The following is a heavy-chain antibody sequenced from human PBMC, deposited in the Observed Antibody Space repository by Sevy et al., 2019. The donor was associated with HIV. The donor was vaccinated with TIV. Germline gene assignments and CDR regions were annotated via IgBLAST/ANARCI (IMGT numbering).Heavy chain of an antibody. V-gene: IGHV4-39*01. Sequence: SETLSLTCTVSGGSIRTSGDYWGWIRQPPGKGLEWIGSVYYSGRTHYNSSLRGRVTISVDTSKNQFSLRLSPVTAAXAAVYYCARPGDSSALRGGYQYTVAIWGQGTTVTVSS. D-gene: IGHD6-19*01. CDR1: GGSIRTSGDY. CDR2: VYYSGRT. CDR3: ARPGDSSALRGGYQYTVAI. J-gene: IGHJ6*02.